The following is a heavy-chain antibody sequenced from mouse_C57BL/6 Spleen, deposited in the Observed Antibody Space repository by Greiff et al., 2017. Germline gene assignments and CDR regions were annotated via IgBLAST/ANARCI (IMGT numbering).Heavy chain of an antibody. CDR1: GFNIKDYC. J-gene: IGHJ3*01. CDR3: TAVTETYWFAY. CDR2: IDPEGGDT. Sequence: EVKLMESGAELVRPGASVKLSCTASGFNIKDYCMHWVKQRPEQGLEWIGRIDPEGGDTEYAPKFQGEAPMTADTSSNTAYLQLSSLTSEDTAVYYCTAVTETYWFAYWGQGTLVTVSA. D-gene: IGHD4-1*01. V-gene: IGHV14-1*01.